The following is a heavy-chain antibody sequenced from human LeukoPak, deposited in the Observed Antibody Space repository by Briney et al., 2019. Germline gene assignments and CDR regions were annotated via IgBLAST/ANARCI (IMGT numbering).Heavy chain of an antibody. D-gene: IGHD2-2*01. J-gene: IGHJ4*02. CDR3: ARAYCSSTSCYGTLDY. CDR1: GYTFTDYY. CDR2: INPDSGGT. Sequence: ASVKVSCKASGYTFTDYYIHWVRQAPGQGLEWIGRINPDSGGTNSAQKFQGRVTMTRDTSISIAYIELSSLRSDDTAVYYCARAYCSSTSCYGTLDYWGQGTLVTVSS. V-gene: IGHV1-2*06.